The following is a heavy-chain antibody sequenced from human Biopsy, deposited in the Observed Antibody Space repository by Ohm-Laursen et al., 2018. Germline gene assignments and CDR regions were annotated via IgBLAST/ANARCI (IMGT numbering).Heavy chain of an antibody. CDR1: GASVKTSGYF. J-gene: IGHJ2*01. D-gene: IGHD3-9*01. Sequence: SLTLSLTCGVSGASVKTSGYFWAWIRQRPGKGLEWIGYISYNERTHYNPSLTSRLAIAFDTSKNRIALQLRSVSVADTAVYYCVREPKTGSAEAWYFDLWGRGSPVTVPS. CDR3: VREPKTGSAEAWYFDL. CDR2: ISYNERT. V-gene: IGHV4-31*11.